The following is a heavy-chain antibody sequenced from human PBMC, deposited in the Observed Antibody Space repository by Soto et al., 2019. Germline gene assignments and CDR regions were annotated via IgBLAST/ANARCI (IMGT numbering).Heavy chain of an antibody. J-gene: IGHJ4*02. V-gene: IGHV1-24*01. D-gene: IGHD3-9*01. Sequence: GASVKVSCTVSGYTLTELSMHWVRQAPGKGLECMGGFDPEDGETIYAKKFQGIVTMTEDTSTDTAYMELSSLRSEETAVYYCASGVDILTGYYPPPLDYWGEVSLVIVSS. CDR2: FDPEDGET. CDR3: ASGVDILTGYYPPPLDY. CDR1: GYTLTELS.